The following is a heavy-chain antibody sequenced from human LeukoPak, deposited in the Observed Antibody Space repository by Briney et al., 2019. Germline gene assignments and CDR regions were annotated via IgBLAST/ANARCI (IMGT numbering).Heavy chain of an antibody. D-gene: IGHD3-22*01. CDR2: ISGSGGST. J-gene: IGHJ4*02. V-gene: IGHV3-23*01. Sequence: GGSLRLSCAASGFTLSNYAMSWVRQAPGKGLEWVSAISGSGGSTYYADSVKGRFTISRDNSKNTLYLQMNSLRADDTAVYYCATGIGYYYGHWGQGTLVTVSS. CDR3: ATGIGYYYGH. CDR1: GFTLSNYA.